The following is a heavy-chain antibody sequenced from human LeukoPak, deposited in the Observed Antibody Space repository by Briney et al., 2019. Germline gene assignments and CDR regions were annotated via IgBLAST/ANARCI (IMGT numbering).Heavy chain of an antibody. V-gene: IGHV1-2*02. CDR1: GYIFTGYY. CDR3: ARVIITTGGAGAFDI. D-gene: IGHD3-10*01. CDR2: ISPNSGGT. J-gene: IGHJ3*02. Sequence: ASVKVSCEASGYIFTGYYIHWVRQAPGQGLEWMGWISPNSGGTNYAQKFQGRVTMTRDTSMSTAYMDVRSLRSDDTAIYYCARVIITTGGAGAFDIWGQGTMVTVSS.